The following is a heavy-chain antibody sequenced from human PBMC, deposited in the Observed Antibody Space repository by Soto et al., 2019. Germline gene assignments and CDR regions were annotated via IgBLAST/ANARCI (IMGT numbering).Heavy chain of an antibody. CDR3: DSDRGGGFAS. V-gene: IGHV1-69*06. CDR1: GGTFSSYA. Sequence: QVQLVQSGAEVKKPGSSVKVSCKASGGTFSSYAISWVRQAPGQGLEWMGGIIPIFGPANYAQKFQGRVTVTANKSGGAAYMALSSLRIEAAAVYDFDSDRGGGFASWCQGTLVTVSS. CDR2: IIPIFGPA. D-gene: IGHD3-10*01. J-gene: IGHJ4*02.